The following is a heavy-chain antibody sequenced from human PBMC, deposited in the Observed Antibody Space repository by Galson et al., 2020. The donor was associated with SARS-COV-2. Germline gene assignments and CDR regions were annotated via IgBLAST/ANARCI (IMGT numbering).Heavy chain of an antibody. CDR2: TSWNSGSI. CDR1: GFTFDDYA. Sequence: GGSLRLSCAASGFTFDDYAMHWVRQAPGKGLEWVSGTSWNSGSIGYADSVKGRFTISRDNAKNSLYLQMNSLRAEDTALYYCAKDMGYSSGAIDYWGQGTLVTVSS. D-gene: IGHD6-19*01. V-gene: IGHV3-9*01. CDR3: AKDMGYSSGAIDY. J-gene: IGHJ4*02.